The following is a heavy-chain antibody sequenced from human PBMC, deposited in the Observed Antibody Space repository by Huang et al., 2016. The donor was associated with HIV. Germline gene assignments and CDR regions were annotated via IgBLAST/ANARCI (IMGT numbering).Heavy chain of an antibody. Sequence: EVQLLESGGGLVQPGGSLRLSCAASGFTFSSYAMSWVRQAPGKGLVWVSSMTGRGSSSYYADSVKGRCTISRDNSKNTLYLQMNSLRAEDTAIYYCAKADSGAAAGSLVDYWGQGTLVTVSS. J-gene: IGHJ4*02. CDR3: AKADSGAAAGSLVDY. D-gene: IGHD6-13*01. V-gene: IGHV3-23*01. CDR2: MTGRGSSS. CDR1: GFTFSSYA.